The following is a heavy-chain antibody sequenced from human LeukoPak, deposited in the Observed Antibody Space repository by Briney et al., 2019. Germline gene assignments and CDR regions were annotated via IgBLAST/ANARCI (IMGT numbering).Heavy chain of an antibody. Sequence: GGSLRLSCAASGFTFSSYEMNWVRQAPGKGLEWVSYISSSGSTIYYAASVKGRFTISRDNAKNSLYLQMNSLRAEDTADYYCAELGITMIGGVWGKGTTVTISS. J-gene: IGHJ6*04. CDR2: ISSSGSTI. D-gene: IGHD3-10*02. CDR1: GFTFSSYE. CDR3: AELGITMIGGV. V-gene: IGHV3-48*03.